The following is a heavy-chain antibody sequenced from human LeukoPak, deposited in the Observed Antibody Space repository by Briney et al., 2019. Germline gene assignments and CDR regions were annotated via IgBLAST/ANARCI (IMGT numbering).Heavy chain of an antibody. CDR1: GFTFSDYG. J-gene: IGHJ4*02. Sequence: GGTLRLSCAASGFTFSDYGMSWVRQAPGKGLEWVANIKQDGSEKYYVDSVKGRFTISRDNAKNSLYLQMNSLRAEDTAVYYCARFFVKFDYWGQGTLVTVSS. CDR3: ARFFVKFDY. V-gene: IGHV3-7*01. CDR2: IKQDGSEK.